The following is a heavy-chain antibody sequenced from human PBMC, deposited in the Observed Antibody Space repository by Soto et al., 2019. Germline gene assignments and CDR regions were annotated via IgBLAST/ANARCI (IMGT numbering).Heavy chain of an antibody. CDR3: VKSGDNYNLLDY. V-gene: IGHV3-11*06. D-gene: IGHD1-1*01. CDR2: SSNSGSFT. Sequence: GGSLRLSCAASGFTLIDHYMSWIRQAPGKGLEWIGYSSNSGSFTRYADSVKGRFSISRDNAKSSLYLQISSLRGDDTATYHCVKSGDNYNLLDYWGQGTPVTVSS. J-gene: IGHJ4*02. CDR1: GFTLIDHY.